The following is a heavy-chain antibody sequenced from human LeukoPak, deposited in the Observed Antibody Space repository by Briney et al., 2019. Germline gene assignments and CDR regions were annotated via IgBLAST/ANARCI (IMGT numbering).Heavy chain of an antibody. CDR2: IYTSGST. Sequence: SETLSLTRTVSGGSISSYYWSWIRQPAGKGLEWIGRIYTSGSTNYNPSLKSRVTMSVDTSKNQFSLKLSSVTAADTAVYYCARDLWARGGMRFDPWGQGTLVTVSS. D-gene: IGHD3-16*01. V-gene: IGHV4-4*07. CDR3: ARDLWARGGMRFDP. J-gene: IGHJ5*02. CDR1: GGSISSYY.